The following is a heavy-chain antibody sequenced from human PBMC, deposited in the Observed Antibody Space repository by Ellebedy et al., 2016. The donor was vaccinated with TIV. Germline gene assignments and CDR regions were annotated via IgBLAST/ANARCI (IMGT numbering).Heavy chain of an antibody. CDR2: IYHSGST. J-gene: IGHJ6*02. CDR1: GGSISSYY. V-gene: IGHV4-59*01. CDR3: ARRGGVRYESSGYRKYDYGMDV. Sequence: MPSETLSLTCTVSGGSISSYYWSWIRQPPGKGLEWIGYIYHSGSTNYNPSLKSRVTMSVDTSKNQFSLKLSSVTAADTAVYYCARRGGVRYESSGYRKYDYGMDVWGQGTTVTVSS. D-gene: IGHD3-22*01.